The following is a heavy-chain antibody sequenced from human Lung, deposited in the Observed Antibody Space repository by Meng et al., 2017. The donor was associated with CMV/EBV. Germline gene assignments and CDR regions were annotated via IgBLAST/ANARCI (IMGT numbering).Heavy chain of an antibody. V-gene: IGHV3-30*02. J-gene: IGHJ4*02. CDR1: GFTFSSYG. CDR3: ARDREGAMDLAATMLDY. Sequence: GESLKISCAASGFTFSSYGMHWVRQAPGKGLEWVAFIRYDGSNKYYADSVKGRFTISRDNSKNTLYLQMNSLRVEDTALYYCARDREGAMDLAATMLDYWGQGXLVTVSS. D-gene: IGHD5-12*01. CDR2: IRYDGSNK.